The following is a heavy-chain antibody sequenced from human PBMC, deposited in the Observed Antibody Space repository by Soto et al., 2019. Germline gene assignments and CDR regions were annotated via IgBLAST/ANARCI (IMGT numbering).Heavy chain of an antibody. CDR2: IYYSGST. V-gene: IGHV4-59*12. J-gene: IGHJ5*02. CDR1: GGSISSYY. CDR3: AREAYQNWFDP. Sequence: PSETLSLTCTASGGSISSYYWSWIRQPPGKGLGWIGYIYYSGSTNYNPSLKSRVTISVDTSKNQFSLKLSSVTAADTAVYYCAREAYQNWFDPWGQGTLVTVSS.